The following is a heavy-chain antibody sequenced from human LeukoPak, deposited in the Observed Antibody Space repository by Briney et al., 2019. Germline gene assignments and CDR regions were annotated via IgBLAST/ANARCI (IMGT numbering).Heavy chain of an antibody. Sequence: GESLQISCKGSGSSFTSYWIGWVRQLPGKGLEWMGIIYPGDSDTRYSPSFQGQVTISADKSISTAYLQWSSLKASDTAMYYCARPPFRGGYYDSSGYDYWGQGTLVTVSS. V-gene: IGHV5-51*01. J-gene: IGHJ4*02. CDR2: IYPGDSDT. D-gene: IGHD3-22*01. CDR1: GSSFTSYW. CDR3: ARPPFRGGYYDSSGYDY.